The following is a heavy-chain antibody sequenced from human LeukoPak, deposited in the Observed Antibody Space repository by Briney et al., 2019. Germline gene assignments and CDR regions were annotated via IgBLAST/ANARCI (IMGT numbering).Heavy chain of an antibody. CDR2: INNGSGNR. CDR1: EFTFSSYS. Sequence: GGSLRLSCVASEFTFSSYSMIWVRQAPGKGLEWISYINNGSGNRYYADSVKGRFTISRDNAKNLLYLQMNNLRADDTAVYYCARAAKWEFYHYYMDVWGKGTTVAVSS. V-gene: IGHV3-48*01. D-gene: IGHD1-26*01. J-gene: IGHJ6*03. CDR3: ARAAKWEFYHYYMDV.